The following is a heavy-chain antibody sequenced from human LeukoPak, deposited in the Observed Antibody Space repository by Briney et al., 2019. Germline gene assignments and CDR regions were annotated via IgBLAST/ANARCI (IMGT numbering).Heavy chain of an antibody. Sequence: SETLSLTCAVYGGSFSGYYWSWIRQPPGKGLEWIGEINHSGSTNYNPSHKSRVTISVDTSKNQFSLKLSSVTAADTAVYYCARQFPDAFDIWGQGTTVTVSS. CDR3: ARQFPDAFDI. CDR2: INHSGST. D-gene: IGHD5-24*01. CDR1: GGSFSGYY. J-gene: IGHJ3*02. V-gene: IGHV4-34*01.